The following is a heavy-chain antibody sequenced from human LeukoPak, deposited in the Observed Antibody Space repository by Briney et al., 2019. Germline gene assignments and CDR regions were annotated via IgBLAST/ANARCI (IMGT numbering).Heavy chain of an antibody. CDR1: GFNFSAYY. V-gene: IGHV3-11*01. J-gene: IGHJ4*02. D-gene: IGHD2-21*01. CDR2: ISGKGTTK. Sequence: GGSLRLSCATSGFNFSAYYMNWIRQAPGKGLEWVSSISGKGTTKSYADSVKGRFTVSRDNTERTVSLQMISLRDEDTALYYCARAPRDCADECYTGYCDNWGQGTLVTVSS. CDR3: ARAPRDCADECYTGYCDN.